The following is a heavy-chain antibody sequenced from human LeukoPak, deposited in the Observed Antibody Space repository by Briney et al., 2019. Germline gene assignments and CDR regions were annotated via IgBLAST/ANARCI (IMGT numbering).Heavy chain of an antibody. CDR3: ARDRRRSARSSGILLGY. D-gene: IGHD6-19*01. CDR2: ISAYNGNT. J-gene: IGHJ4*02. Sequence: GASVKVSCKASGYTFTSYGISWVRQAPGQGLEWMGWISAYNGNTNYAQKLQGRVTMTTDTSTSTAYMELRSLRSDDTAVYYCARDRRRSARSSGILLGYWGQGTLVTVSS. V-gene: IGHV1-18*01. CDR1: GYTFTSYG.